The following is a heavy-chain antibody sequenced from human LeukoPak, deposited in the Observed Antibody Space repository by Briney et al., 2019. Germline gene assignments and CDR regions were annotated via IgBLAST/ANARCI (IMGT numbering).Heavy chain of an antibody. J-gene: IGHJ4*02. CDR3: TREVSGSQDY. V-gene: IGHV4-59*12. CDR1: GGSISSYY. CDR2: IYYSGST. D-gene: IGHD3-22*01. Sequence: SETLSLTCTVSGGSISSYYWSWIRQPPGKGLEWIGYIYYSGSTNYNPSLKSRVTISVDTSKNQFSLNLTSVTAADTAVYYCTREVSGSQDYWGQGTLVTVSS.